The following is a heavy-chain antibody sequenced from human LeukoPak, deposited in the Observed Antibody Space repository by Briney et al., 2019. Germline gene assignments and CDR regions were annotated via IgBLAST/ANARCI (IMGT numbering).Heavy chain of an antibody. CDR2: IYYSGST. J-gene: IGHJ2*01. V-gene: IGHV4-39*07. CDR1: GGSISSSSYY. CDR3: ARVAYYYDSSGSAKSYWYFDL. Sequence: SETLSLTCTVSGGSISSSSYYWGWIRQPPGKGLEWIGSIYYSGSTYYNPSLKSRVTISVDTSKNQFSLKLSSVTAADTAVYYCARVAYYYDSSGSAKSYWYFDLWGRGTLVTVSS. D-gene: IGHD3-22*01.